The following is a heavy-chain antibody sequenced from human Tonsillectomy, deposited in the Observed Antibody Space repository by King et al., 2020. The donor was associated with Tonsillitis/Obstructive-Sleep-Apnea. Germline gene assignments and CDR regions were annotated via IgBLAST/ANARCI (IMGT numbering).Heavy chain of an antibody. V-gene: IGHV4-59*01. D-gene: IGHD3-16*01. J-gene: IGHJ6*03. CDR1: GGSISSYY. CDR3: ASGGDYYYYYYMDV. CDR2: IYYSGST. Sequence: QLQESGPGLVKPSETLSLTCTVSGGSISSYYWSWLRPPPGKGLEWIGYIYYSGSTNYNPSLKSRVTISVDTSKNQFSLKLSSVTAADTAVYYCASGGDYYYYYYMDVWGKGTTVTVSS.